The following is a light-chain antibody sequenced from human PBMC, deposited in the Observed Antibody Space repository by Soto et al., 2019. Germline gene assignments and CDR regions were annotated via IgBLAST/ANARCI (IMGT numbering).Light chain of an antibody. J-gene: IGKJ1*01. CDR1: QSVSNNY. V-gene: IGKV3-20*01. Sequence: EIVLTQSPGTLSLSPGERATLSCRASQSVSNNYLAWYQQKPGQAPRLLIYDASNRATGIPARFSGSGSGTDFTLTISSLQPDDFATYYCQQYNSYSFGQGTKVDIK. CDR2: DAS. CDR3: QQYNSYS.